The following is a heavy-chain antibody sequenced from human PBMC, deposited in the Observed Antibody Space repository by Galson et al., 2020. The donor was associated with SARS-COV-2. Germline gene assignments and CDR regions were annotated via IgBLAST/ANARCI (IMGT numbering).Heavy chain of an antibody. CDR1: GFTFSSYG. CDR2: ISYDGSNK. CDR3: AKSDYGDAFDY. Sequence: GESLKISCAASGFTFSSYGMHWVRQAPGKGLEWVAVISYDGSNKYYADSVKGRFTISRDNSKNTLYLQMNSLRAEDTAVYYCAKSDYGDAFDYWGQGTLVTVSS. D-gene: IGHD4-17*01. J-gene: IGHJ4*02. V-gene: IGHV3-30*18.